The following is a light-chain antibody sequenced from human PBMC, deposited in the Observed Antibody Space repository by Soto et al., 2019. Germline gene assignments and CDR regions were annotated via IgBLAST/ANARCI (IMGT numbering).Light chain of an antibody. J-gene: IGKJ5*01. V-gene: IGKV3-11*01. CDR1: QSVSSY. Sequence: EIVLKQSPATLSLSSGERATLSCRASQSVSSYLSWYQQKPGQAPRLLIYDASNRATGIPGRFSGSGSGTDFTLTISSLEPDDFGVYFCQQYSALPMTFGQGTRLEIK. CDR2: DAS. CDR3: QQYSALPMT.